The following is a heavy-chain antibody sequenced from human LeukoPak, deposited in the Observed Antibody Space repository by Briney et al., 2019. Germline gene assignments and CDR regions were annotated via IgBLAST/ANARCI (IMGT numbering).Heavy chain of an antibody. D-gene: IGHD1-1*01. J-gene: IGHJ4*02. CDR1: GFTFSSYA. Sequence: PGGSLRLSCEASGFTFSSYAMHRVLQAPATGLQSVEVISYDGSNQYYADSVKGRFTISSDNSKNTLYLQMNSLSAEDTAVYYCAREKLERPYFDYWGQGTLVTVSS. V-gene: IGHV3-30*04. CDR3: AREKLERPYFDY. CDR2: ISYDGSNQ.